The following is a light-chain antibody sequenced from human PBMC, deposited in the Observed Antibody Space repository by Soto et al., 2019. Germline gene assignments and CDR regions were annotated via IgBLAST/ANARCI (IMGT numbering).Light chain of an antibody. CDR2: EVS. V-gene: IGLV2-8*01. CDR1: SSDVGGYNY. J-gene: IGLJ2*01. CDR3: SSYAGSNIL. Sequence: QSALTQPPSASGSPGQSVTISCTGTSSDVGGYNYVSWYQQHPGKAPKLMIYEVSKRPSGVPDRFSGSKSGNTASLTVSGLQAEDEADYYCSSYAGSNILFGGWTKVTVL.